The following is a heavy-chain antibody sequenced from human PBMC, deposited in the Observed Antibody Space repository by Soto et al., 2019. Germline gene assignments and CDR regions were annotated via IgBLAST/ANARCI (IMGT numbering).Heavy chain of an antibody. CDR1: GFIVSSNY. D-gene: IGHD4-17*01. V-gene: IGHV3-66*01. Sequence: EVQLVGSGGGLVQPGGSLRLSCAASGFIVSSNYMSWVRQAPGKGLEWVSVMYGGGGTNYADSVKGRFIVSRDSSKNTLFLQMNNLRAEDTAVYYCCGPSTVTINWFFDLWGRGTLVTVSS. J-gene: IGHJ2*01. CDR3: CGPSTVTINWFFDL. CDR2: MYGGGGT.